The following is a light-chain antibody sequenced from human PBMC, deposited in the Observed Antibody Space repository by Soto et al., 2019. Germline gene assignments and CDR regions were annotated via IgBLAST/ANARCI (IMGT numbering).Light chain of an antibody. CDR3: DSYTSSSSYV. Sequence: QSVLTQPASVSGSPGQSITISCTGTGRDVGGYRYVSWYQQHPGKAPKLMIYDVSNRPSGVSDRFSGSKSGNTASLTISGLQSEDEADYYCDSYTSSSSYVFGTGTKVTVL. V-gene: IGLV2-14*01. CDR2: DVS. J-gene: IGLJ1*01. CDR1: GRDVGGYRY.